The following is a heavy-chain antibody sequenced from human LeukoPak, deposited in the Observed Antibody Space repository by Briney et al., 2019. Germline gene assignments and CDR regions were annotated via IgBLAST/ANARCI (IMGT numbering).Heavy chain of an antibody. J-gene: IGHJ6*02. Sequence: GGSLRLSCAASGFSFSTYGLHWVRQAPGKGLEWVAFISYAESNKFYADSVKGRFTISRDNSKNTLSLHVNSLRTEDTAVYYCAKASGEAYYYEMDVWGQGTTVTVSS. CDR1: GFSFSTYG. CDR2: ISYAESNK. V-gene: IGHV3-30*02. D-gene: IGHD2-15*01. CDR3: AKASGEAYYYEMDV.